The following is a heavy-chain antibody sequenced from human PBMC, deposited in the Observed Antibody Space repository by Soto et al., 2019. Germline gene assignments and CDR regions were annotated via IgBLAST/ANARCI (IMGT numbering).Heavy chain of an antibody. V-gene: IGHV1-69*13. D-gene: IGHD1-1*01. CDR2: IIPIFGTA. Sequence: SVTVSCQASGGTFSSYAISWVRQAPGQGLEWMGGIIPIFGTANYAQKFQGRVTITADESTSTAYMELSSLRSEDTAVYYCARGERAGTTWRRYYGMDVWGQGTTVTVSS. CDR1: GGTFSSYA. J-gene: IGHJ6*02. CDR3: ARGERAGTTWRRYYGMDV.